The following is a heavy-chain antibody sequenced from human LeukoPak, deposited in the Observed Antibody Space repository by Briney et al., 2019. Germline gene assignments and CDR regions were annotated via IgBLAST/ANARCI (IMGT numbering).Heavy chain of an antibody. CDR2: INHSGST. CDR1: GGSFSGYY. Sequence: SETLSLTCAVYGGSFSGYYWSWIRQPPGKGLEWIGEINHSGSTNYNLSLKSRVTISVDTSKNQFSLKLSSVTAADTAVYYCAKSSPRYYYYYMDVWGKGTTVTVSS. D-gene: IGHD6-13*01. V-gene: IGHV4-34*01. CDR3: AKSSPRYYYYYMDV. J-gene: IGHJ6*03.